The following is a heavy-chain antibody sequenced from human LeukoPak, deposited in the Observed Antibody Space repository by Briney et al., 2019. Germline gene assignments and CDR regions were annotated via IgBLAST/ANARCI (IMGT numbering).Heavy chain of an antibody. Sequence: GGSLRLSCAASGFTFSSYSMTWVRQAPGKGLEWISGISGYSGSTEYADAVKGRFIISRDNSKNTLHLQMNSLRSEDTAVYYCAKEARDVGALGEFFRHWGQGTLVTVSS. J-gene: IGHJ1*01. CDR3: AKEARDVGALGEFFRH. V-gene: IGHV3-23*01. D-gene: IGHD1-26*01. CDR2: ISGYSGST. CDR1: GFTFSSYS.